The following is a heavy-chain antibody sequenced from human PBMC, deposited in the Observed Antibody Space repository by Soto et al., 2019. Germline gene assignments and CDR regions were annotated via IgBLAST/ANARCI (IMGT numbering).Heavy chain of an antibody. J-gene: IGHJ4*02. D-gene: IGHD6-13*01. CDR2: IWYDGSNK. CDR1: GFTFSSYG. CDR3: ARGCSSWYYFDY. Sequence: LRLSCAASGFTFSSYGMHWVRQAPGKGLEWVAVIWYDGSNKYYADSVKGRFTISRDNSKNTLYLQMNSLRAEDTAVYYCARGCSSWYYFDYWGQGTLVTVSS. V-gene: IGHV3-33*01.